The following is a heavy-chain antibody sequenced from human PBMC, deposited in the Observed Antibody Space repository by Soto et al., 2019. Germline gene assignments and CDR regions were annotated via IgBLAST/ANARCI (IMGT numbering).Heavy chain of an antibody. D-gene: IGHD3-16*01. J-gene: IGHJ4*02. CDR3: AKDSPFGARNKERNHFDY. CDR1: GFTFSSYG. V-gene: IGHV3-30*18. CDR2: ISYDGSNK. Sequence: GGSLRLSCAASGFTFSSYGMHWVRQAPGKGLEWVAVISYDGSNKYYADSVKGRFTISRDNSKNTLYLQMNSLRAEDTAVYYCAKDSPFGARNKERNHFDYWGQGTLVTVSS.